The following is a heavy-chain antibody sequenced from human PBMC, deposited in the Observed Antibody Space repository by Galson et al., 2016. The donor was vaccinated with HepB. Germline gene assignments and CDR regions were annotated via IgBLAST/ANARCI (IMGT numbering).Heavy chain of an antibody. D-gene: IGHD5-12*01. CDR3: ARQYRGGPSDY. V-gene: IGHV4-34*01. Sequence: SETLSLTCAVYGGSLSDYYWSWLRQPPGKGLDWIGEINRDGTTNYNPSLKRRVTISIDTSSNQFSLRLTSVTAADTALYYCARQYRGGPSDYWGQGTLVIVSS. CDR1: GGSLSDYY. J-gene: IGHJ4*02. CDR2: INRDGTT.